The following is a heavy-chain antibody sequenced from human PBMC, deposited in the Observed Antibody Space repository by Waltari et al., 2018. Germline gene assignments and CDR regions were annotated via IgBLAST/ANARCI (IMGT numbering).Heavy chain of an antibody. D-gene: IGHD6-13*01. CDR3: TSGYSSSRDFGYYYYGMDV. CDR1: GFTFGDYA. Sequence: EVQLVESGGGLVQPGRSLRLSCTASGFTFGDYAMSWFRQAPGKGLAWVGFIRSKAYGWTTEYAASVKGRFTISRDDSKSIAYLQMNSLKTEDTAVYYCTSGYSSSRDFGYYYYGMDVWGQGTTVTVSS. CDR2: IRSKAYGWTT. J-gene: IGHJ6*02. V-gene: IGHV3-49*03.